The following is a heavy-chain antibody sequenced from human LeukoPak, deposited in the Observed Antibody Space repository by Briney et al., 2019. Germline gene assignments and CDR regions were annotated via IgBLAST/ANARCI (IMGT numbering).Heavy chain of an antibody. Sequence: SETLSLTCTVFGGSFTDYFWTWIRHSPGKGLEWIGEINDYTGDTNYNPSLNSRVSISLEKSKNQFSLELRSVTAADTAVYYCARGRIAKIVVVHSFSYGMDVWGQGTTVAVSS. V-gene: IGHV4-34*01. D-gene: IGHD3-22*01. CDR3: ARGRIAKIVVVHSFSYGMDV. CDR1: GGSFTDYF. CDR2: INDYTGDT. J-gene: IGHJ6*02.